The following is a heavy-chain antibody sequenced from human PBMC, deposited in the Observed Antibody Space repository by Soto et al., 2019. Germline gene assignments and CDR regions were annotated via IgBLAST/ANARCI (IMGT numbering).Heavy chain of an antibody. J-gene: IGHJ4*02. Sequence: ASVKVSCKASGYTFTSYDINWVRQATGQGLEWMGWMNPNSGNTGYAQKFQGRVTMTRNTSISTTYMELSSLRSEDTAVYYCARAPSRVRFLEWLLSPPTFDYWGQGTLVTVSS. CDR2: MNPNSGNT. CDR3: ARAPSRVRFLEWLLSPPTFDY. CDR1: GYTFTSYD. V-gene: IGHV1-8*01. D-gene: IGHD3-3*01.